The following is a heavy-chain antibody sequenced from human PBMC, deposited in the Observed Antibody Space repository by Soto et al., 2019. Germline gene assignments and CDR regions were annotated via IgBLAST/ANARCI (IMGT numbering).Heavy chain of an antibody. D-gene: IGHD2-8*01. Sequence: GGSLRLSCAASGFTFSSYGMHWVRQAPGKGLEWVAVIWYDGSNKYYADSVKGRFTISRDNSKNTLYLQMNSLRAEDTAVYYCARDIGYCTNGVCYSFDYWGQGTLVTVSS. J-gene: IGHJ4*02. CDR3: ARDIGYCTNGVCYSFDY. CDR1: GFTFSSYG. V-gene: IGHV3-33*01. CDR2: IWYDGSNK.